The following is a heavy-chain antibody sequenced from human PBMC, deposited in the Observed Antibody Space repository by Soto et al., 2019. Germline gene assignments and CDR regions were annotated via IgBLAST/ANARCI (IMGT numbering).Heavy chain of an antibody. V-gene: IGHV3-30-3*01. J-gene: IGHJ4*02. CDR3: ARVGCSGGSCYSYYFDY. CDR2: ISYDGSNK. CDR1: GFTFSSYA. D-gene: IGHD2-15*01. Sequence: QVQLVESGGGVVQPGRSLRLSCAASGFTFSSYAMHWVRQAPGKGLEWVAVISYDGSNKYYADSVKGRFTISRDNSKNTLYLQMNSLRAEDTAVYYCARVGCSGGSCYSYYFDYWGQGTLGSVSS.